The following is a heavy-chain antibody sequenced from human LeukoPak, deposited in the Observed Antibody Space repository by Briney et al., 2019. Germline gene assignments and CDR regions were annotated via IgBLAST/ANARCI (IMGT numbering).Heavy chain of an antibody. CDR3: ASSSRSGLNDAFDI. D-gene: IGHD3-10*01. Sequence: PGGSLRLSCAASGFTFSSYAMSWVRQAPGKGLEWVSGINWNGGSTGYADSVKGRFTISRDNAKNSLYLQMNSLRAEDTALYYCASSSRSGLNDAFDIWGQGTMVTVSS. CDR2: INWNGGST. V-gene: IGHV3-20*04. CDR1: GFTFSSYA. J-gene: IGHJ3*02.